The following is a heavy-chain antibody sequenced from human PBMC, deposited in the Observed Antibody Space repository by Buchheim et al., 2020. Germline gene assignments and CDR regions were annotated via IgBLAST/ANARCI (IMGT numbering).Heavy chain of an antibody. V-gene: IGHV3-7*01. Sequence: EVQLEESGGGLVQPGGSLRLSCATSGFTFNRYWMAWVRQPPGKGLEWVATIKEDGSEKHYVDSVKGRFTISRDNAKNSLYLQTNSLRAEDMAVYYCVIDSRQGDWSWGRGTL. D-gene: IGHD2-21*02. CDR3: VIDSRQGDWS. J-gene: IGHJ4*02. CDR1: GFTFNRYW. CDR2: IKEDGSEK.